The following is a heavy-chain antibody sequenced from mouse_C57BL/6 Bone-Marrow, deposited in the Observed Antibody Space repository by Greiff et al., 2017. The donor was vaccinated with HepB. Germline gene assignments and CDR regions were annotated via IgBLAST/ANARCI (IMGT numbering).Heavy chain of an antibody. V-gene: IGHV1-64*01. Sequence: VQLQQPGAELVKPGASVKLSCKASGYTFTSYWMHWVKQRPGQGLEWIGMIHPGSGGTNYNEKFKGKATLTADKSSSTAYMQLSSLTSEDSAVYFCARHGVYDYERFAYWGQGTLVTVSA. J-gene: IGHJ3*01. CDR2: IHPGSGGT. D-gene: IGHD2-4*01. CDR3: ARHGVYDYERFAY. CDR1: GYTFTSYW.